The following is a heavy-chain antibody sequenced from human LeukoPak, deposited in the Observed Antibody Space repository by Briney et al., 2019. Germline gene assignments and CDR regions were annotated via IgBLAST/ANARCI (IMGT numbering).Heavy chain of an antibody. CDR1: GGSISSSSYY. D-gene: IGHD2-15*01. CDR3: ASGATLDIVVVVAATPFDY. V-gene: IGHV4-39*01. J-gene: IGHJ4*02. CDR2: IYYSGST. Sequence: SETLSLTCTVSGGSISSSSYYWGWIRQPPGKGLEWIGSIYYSGSTYYNPSLKSRVTISVDTSKNQFSLKLSSVTAADTAVYYCASGATLDIVVVVAATPFDYWGQGTLVTVSS.